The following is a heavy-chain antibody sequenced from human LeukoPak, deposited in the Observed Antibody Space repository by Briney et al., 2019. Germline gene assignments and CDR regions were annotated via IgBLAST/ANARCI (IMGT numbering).Heavy chain of an antibody. Sequence: SVKVSCKASGGXFSSYAISWVRQAPGQGLEWMGGIIPIFGTANYAQKFQGRVTITADESTSTAYMELSSLRSEDTAVYYCARQMEYYYGSGSYWVFDYWGQGTLVTVSS. J-gene: IGHJ4*02. D-gene: IGHD3-10*01. CDR2: IIPIFGTA. CDR3: ARQMEYYYGSGSYWVFDY. CDR1: GGXFSSYA. V-gene: IGHV1-69*13.